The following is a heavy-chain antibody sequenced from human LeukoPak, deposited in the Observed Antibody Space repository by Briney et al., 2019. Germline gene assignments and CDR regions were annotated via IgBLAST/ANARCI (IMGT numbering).Heavy chain of an antibody. CDR1: GFTFSSYA. J-gene: IGHJ6*03. D-gene: IGHD3-16*02. CDR3: AKIHDRSHYYYYMDV. Sequence: GGSLRLSCAASGFTFSSYAMSWVRQAPGKGLEWVSAISGSGGSTYYADSVKGRFTISRDNSKNTLYLQMNSLRAEDTAVYYCAKIHDRSHYYYYMDVWGKGTTVTVSS. V-gene: IGHV3-23*01. CDR2: ISGSGGST.